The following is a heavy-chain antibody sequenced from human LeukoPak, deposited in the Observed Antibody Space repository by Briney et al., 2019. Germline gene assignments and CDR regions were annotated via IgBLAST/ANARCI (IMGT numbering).Heavy chain of an antibody. J-gene: IGHJ4*02. CDR1: GFSFSAYW. V-gene: IGHV3-7*01. Sequence: GGSLRLSCAASGFSFSAYWMTWSGKAPVPGWDWVANINPAGSETYYVDPVKGRFSISRDNAENLVYLQMNSLRAEDTAVYHCARFGYVAAVDVWGQGTPVTVSS. D-gene: IGHD2-15*01. CDR2: INPAGSET. CDR3: ARFGYVAAVDV.